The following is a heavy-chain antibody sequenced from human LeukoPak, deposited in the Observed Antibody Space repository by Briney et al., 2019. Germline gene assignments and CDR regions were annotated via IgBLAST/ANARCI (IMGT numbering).Heavy chain of an antibody. CDR3: ARHGPRASGSYRTIPYYFDY. CDR1: GGSFSGYY. CDR2: IYYSGST. Sequence: PSETLSLTCAVYGGSFSGYYWGWIRQPPGKGLEWIGSIYYSGSTYYNPSLKSRVTISVDTSKNQFSLKLSSVTAADTAVYYCARHGPRASGSYRTIPYYFDYWGQGTLVTVSS. D-gene: IGHD1-26*01. J-gene: IGHJ4*02. V-gene: IGHV4-39*01.